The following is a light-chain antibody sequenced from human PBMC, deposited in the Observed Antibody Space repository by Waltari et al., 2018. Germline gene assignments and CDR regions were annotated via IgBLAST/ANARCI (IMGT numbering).Light chain of an antibody. CDR3: QHRHSYPIT. Sequence: DIQLTQSPSFLSASVGDRFTITSRSSQGISNYLAWYQQKPGKAPKLLIHTASTLQGGVPSRFSGSGSGTEFTLTISSLQPEDFATYYCQHRHSYPITFGQGTRLEIK. CDR2: TAS. V-gene: IGKV1-9*01. J-gene: IGKJ5*01. CDR1: QGISNY.